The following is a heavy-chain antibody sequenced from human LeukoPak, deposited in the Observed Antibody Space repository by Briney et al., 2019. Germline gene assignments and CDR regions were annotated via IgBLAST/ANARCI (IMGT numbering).Heavy chain of an antibody. D-gene: IGHD3-22*01. V-gene: IGHV3-23*01. CDR3: AKASHVYYYDASGFDY. CDR2: ISDNGGSL. Sequence: GGSLRLSCAASGFTFSSYAMSWVRQAPGKGLEWVTAISDNGGSLNYADSVKGRFTISRDNYKNTLFLQMNSLRAEGTAVYYCAKASHVYYYDASGFDYWGQGSLVTVSS. J-gene: IGHJ4*02. CDR1: GFTFSSYA.